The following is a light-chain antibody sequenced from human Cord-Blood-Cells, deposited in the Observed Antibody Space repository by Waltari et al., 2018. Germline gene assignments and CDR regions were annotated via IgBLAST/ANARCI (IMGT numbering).Light chain of an antibody. V-gene: IGLV2-14*01. CDR1: SSDVGGYNY. J-gene: IGLJ2*01. Sequence: QSALTQPASVSGSPGQSITISCTGTSSDVGGYNYVSWYQQHPGKAPKLIIYDVSNRPSGVSNRFSCSKSGNTASLTISGLQAEDEADYYGSSYTSSSTVVFGGGTKLTVL. CDR2: DVS. CDR3: SSYTSSSTVV.